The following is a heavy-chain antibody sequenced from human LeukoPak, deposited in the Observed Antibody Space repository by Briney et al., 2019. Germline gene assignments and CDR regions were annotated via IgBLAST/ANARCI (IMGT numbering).Heavy chain of an antibody. CDR1: ESMVSNYA. CDR3: ARDRGSDIVIVPADIRPSTYSYYGLDV. CDR2: ISGSGSST. J-gene: IGHJ6*02. D-gene: IGHD2-2*01. Sequence: PGGSLRLSCVVSESMVSNYAMSWVRQAPGKGLDWLSTISGSGSSTYYAEAVKGRFTISRDNSKNTLYLQMNSLRVEDTAVYYCARDRGSDIVIVPADIRPSTYSYYGLDVWGQGTTVTVSS. V-gene: IGHV3-23*01.